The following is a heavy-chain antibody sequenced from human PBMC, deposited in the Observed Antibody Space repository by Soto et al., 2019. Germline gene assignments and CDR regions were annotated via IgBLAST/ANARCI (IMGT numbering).Heavy chain of an antibody. V-gene: IGHV4-59*08. CDR1: GGSISSYY. CDR3: ARGGELSSNWFDP. D-gene: IGHD3-16*02. Sequence: SETLSLTCTVSGGSISSYYWSWIRQPPGKGLEWIGYIYYSGSTNYNPSLKSRVTISVDTSKNQFSLKLSSVTAADTAVYYCARGGELSSNWFDPWGQGTLVTVSS. CDR2: IYYSGST. J-gene: IGHJ5*02.